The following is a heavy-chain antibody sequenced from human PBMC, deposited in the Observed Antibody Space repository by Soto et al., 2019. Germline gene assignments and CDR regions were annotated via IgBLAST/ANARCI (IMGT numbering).Heavy chain of an antibody. J-gene: IGHJ4*02. D-gene: IGHD3-16*02. CDR1: GGSISSGGYY. CDR3: VRRPVSLVVY. CDR2: IYYSGST. Sequence: SETLSLTCTVSGGSISSGGYYWSWIRQHPGKGLEWIGYIYYSGSTYYNPSLKSRVTISVDTSKNQFSLKLSSVTAADTVFYYWVRRPVSLVVYSGQAPLLTVSS. V-gene: IGHV4-31*03.